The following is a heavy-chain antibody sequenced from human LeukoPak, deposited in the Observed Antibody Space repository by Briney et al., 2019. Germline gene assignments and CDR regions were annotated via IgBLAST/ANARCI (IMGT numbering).Heavy chain of an antibody. CDR1: GFTFSSYG. D-gene: IGHD1-26*01. CDR3: ARGGRWELPNYYYYMDV. CDR2: FHSGGTT. Sequence: GGSLRLSCAASGFTFSSYGMSWVRQAPGKGLEWVSVFHSGGTTNYADSVKGRFTISRDSSTNKLYLQMNSLRPEDTAVYYCARGGRWELPNYYYYMDVWGKGTTVTVSS. V-gene: IGHV3-53*01. J-gene: IGHJ6*03.